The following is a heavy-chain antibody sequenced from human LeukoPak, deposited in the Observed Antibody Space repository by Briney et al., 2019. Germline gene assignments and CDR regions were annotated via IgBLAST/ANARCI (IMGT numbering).Heavy chain of an antibody. CDR3: ARDTYYYDSSGYYTLDY. Sequence: GGSLRLSCAASGFTFDDYTMHWVRQAPGKGLEWVSLITWDGGRTFYADSVKGRFTISRDNAKNSLYLQMNSLRAEDTAVYYCARDTYYYDSSGYYTLDYWGQGTLVTVSS. CDR2: ITWDGGRT. J-gene: IGHJ4*02. CDR1: GFTFDDYT. D-gene: IGHD3-22*01. V-gene: IGHV3-43*01.